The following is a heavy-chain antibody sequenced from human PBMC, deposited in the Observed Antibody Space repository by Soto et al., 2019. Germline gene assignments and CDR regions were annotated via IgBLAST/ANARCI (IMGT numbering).Heavy chain of an antibody. CDR2: VYYTGRP. J-gene: IGHJ5*02. V-gene: IGHV4-59*01. CDR1: GASISSNY. D-gene: IGHD1-26*01. CDR3: GRGRGIVGATPWWFDP. Sequence: SETLSLTCSVSGASISSNYWSWIRQPPGKGLEWIGDVYYTGRPNYNPSLKSRLTISVDTSKNQFSLKLSSVTAADTAVYYCGRGRGIVGATPWWFDPWGQGTPVTVSS.